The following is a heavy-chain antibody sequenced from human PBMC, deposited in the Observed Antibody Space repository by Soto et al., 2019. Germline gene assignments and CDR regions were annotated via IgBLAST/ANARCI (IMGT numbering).Heavy chain of an antibody. CDR3: ARGYCSSTSCYRHWFDP. CDR1: GYTFSSYD. D-gene: IGHD2-2*01. J-gene: IGHJ5*02. V-gene: IGHV1-8*02. Sequence: ASVKVSCKASGYTFSSYDINWVRQAAGQGLEWMGWMNPNSGNTGYAQKFQGRVTMTRNTSISTAYMEMSSLRSEDTAVYYCARGYCSSTSCYRHWFDPWGQGTVVTSPQ. CDR2: MNPNSGNT.